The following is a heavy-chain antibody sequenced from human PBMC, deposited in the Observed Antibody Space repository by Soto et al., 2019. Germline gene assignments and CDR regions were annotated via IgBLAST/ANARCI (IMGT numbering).Heavy chain of an antibody. CDR3: ASQYYYDSSGYYPDAFDI. D-gene: IGHD3-22*01. V-gene: IGHV1-18*01. Sequence: ASVKVSCKAFGYTFTSYAIHWVRQAPGQGLEWMGWISTSKGDTNYAQKLQGRVTMTTDTSTSTAYVELRSLRSDDTAVYYCASQYYYDSSGYYPDAFDIWGQGTMVTVSS. CDR1: GYTFTSYA. J-gene: IGHJ3*02. CDR2: ISTSKGDT.